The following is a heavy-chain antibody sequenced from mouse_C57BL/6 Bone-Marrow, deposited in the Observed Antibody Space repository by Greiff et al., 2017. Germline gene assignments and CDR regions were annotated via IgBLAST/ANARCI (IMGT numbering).Heavy chain of an antibody. Sequence: VQLQQPGAELVKPGASVKLSCKASGYTFTSYWMQWVKQRPGQGLEWIGEIDPSDSYTNYNQKFKGKATLTVDTSSSTAYMQLSSLTSEDSAVYYCASSDGSFDYWGQGTTLTVSS. CDR3: ASSDGSFDY. J-gene: IGHJ2*01. V-gene: IGHV1-50*01. CDR1: GYTFTSYW. CDR2: IDPSDSYT.